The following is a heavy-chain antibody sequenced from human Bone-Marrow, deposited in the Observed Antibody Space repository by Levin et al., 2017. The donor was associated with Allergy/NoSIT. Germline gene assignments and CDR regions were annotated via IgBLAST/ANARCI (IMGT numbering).Heavy chain of an antibody. J-gene: IGHJ6*04. CDR2: IYWDDDK. CDR1: SLTTSGVG. D-gene: IGHD4-17*01. V-gene: IGHV2-5*02. Sequence: SLTTSGVGVAWIRQPAGEAPEWLALIYWDDDKRYRPSLKTRLTITKDTSKNQVVLTMTNMDPLDTATYYCTHLGLRSGFYNAMDVWGKGTTVTVSS. CDR3: THLGLRSGFYNAMDV.